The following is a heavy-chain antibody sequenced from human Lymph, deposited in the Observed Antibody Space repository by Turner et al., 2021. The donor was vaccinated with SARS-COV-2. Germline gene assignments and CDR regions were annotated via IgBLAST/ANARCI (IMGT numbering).Heavy chain of an antibody. CDR3: ARAPFIIVLMMYASGYFDN. Sequence: QLQLQESGPGLVKPSETLSLTCTVSGGSISSSSYYWGWIRQPPGKGLEGIGSIYYSGSTYYNPSLKSRVTISVDTSKNQFSLKLSSVTAADTAVYYCARAPFIIVLMMYASGYFDNWGQGTLVTVSS. V-gene: IGHV4-39*01. J-gene: IGHJ4*02. CDR2: IYYSGST. D-gene: IGHD2-8*01. CDR1: GGSISSSSYY.